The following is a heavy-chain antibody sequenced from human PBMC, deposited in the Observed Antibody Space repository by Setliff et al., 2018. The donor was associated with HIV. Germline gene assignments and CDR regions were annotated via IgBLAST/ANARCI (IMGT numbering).Heavy chain of an antibody. CDR1: GNYIGSGYY. J-gene: IGHJ3*02. V-gene: IGHV4-38-2*01. CDR2: IYYTGNI. CDR3: ARQGAGYYYDSSEYYTGNGFDM. Sequence: PSETLSLTCAVSGNYIGSGYYWGWIRQPPGKGLEWIASIYYTGNIYYNPSLKSRVTISMDTSKNQFSLKLKSVTAADTAVYYCARQGAGYYYDSSEYYTGNGFDMWGQGTMVTVSS. D-gene: IGHD3-22*01.